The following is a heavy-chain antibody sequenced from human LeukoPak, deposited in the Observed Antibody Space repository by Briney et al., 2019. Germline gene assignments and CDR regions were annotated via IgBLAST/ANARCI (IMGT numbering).Heavy chain of an antibody. CDR2: IYHGGST. V-gene: IGHV4-38-2*02. CDR3: AREKAAGTTAVMGY. J-gene: IGHJ4*02. Sequence: PSETLSLTCSVSGYSISSGYYWGWIRQPPGKGLEWIGSIYHGGSTYDNPSLKSRVIISVDTSNNQFYLKLSSVTAADTAMYYCAREKAAGTTAVMGYWGQGILVTVSS. D-gene: IGHD1-7*01. CDR1: GYSISSGYY.